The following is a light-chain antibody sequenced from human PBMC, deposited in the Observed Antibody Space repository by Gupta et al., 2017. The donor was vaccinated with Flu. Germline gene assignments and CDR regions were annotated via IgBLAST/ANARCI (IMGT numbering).Light chain of an antibody. Sequence: QSVLAQPPSASATPGPRVIISCSGSSSNIGSNNVNWYQQVPGTAPKLLIYGNSQRPSGVPDRFSGSKSGTAASLAISGLQSEDEADYYCAAWDDSLNGHYVFGTGTKVTAL. CDR3: AAWDDSLNGHYV. CDR1: SSNIGSNN. CDR2: GNS. J-gene: IGLJ1*01. V-gene: IGLV1-44*01.